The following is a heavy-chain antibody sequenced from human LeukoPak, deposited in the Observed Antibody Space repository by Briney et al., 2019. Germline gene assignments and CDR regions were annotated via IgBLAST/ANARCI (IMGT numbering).Heavy chain of an antibody. CDR1: GFTFSSYG. J-gene: IGHJ3*02. V-gene: IGHV3-30*03. Sequence: GRSLRLSCAASGFTFSSYGMHWVRQAPGKGLEWVAVISYDGSNKYYADSVKGRFTISRDNSKNTLYLQMNSLRAEDTAVYYCSRGARQWLVDSAFDIWGQGTMVTVSS. CDR2: ISYDGSNK. D-gene: IGHD6-19*01. CDR3: SRGARQWLVDSAFDI.